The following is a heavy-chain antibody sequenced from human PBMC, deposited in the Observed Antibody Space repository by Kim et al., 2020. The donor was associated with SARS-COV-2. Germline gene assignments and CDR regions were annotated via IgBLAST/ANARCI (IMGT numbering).Heavy chain of an antibody. D-gene: IGHD3-3*01. J-gene: IGHJ6*02. CDR2: IWYDGSNK. CDR1: GFTFSSYA. Sequence: GGSLRLSCAASGFTFSSYAMHWVRQAPGKGLEWVAVIWYDGSNKYYADSVKGRFTISRDNSKNTLYLQMNSLRAEDTAVYYCAKDGNFWSGYRYYYYGMDVWGQGTTVTVSS. V-gene: IGHV3-33*06. CDR3: AKDGNFWSGYRYYYYGMDV.